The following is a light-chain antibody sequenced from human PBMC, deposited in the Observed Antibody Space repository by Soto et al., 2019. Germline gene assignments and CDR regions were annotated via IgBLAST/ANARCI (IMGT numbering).Light chain of an antibody. V-gene: IGKV1-33*01. CDR3: QQCDDFIT. CDR2: EAS. J-gene: IGKJ4*01. CDR1: QDIKNY. Sequence: DIQMNQSPYSLSASVGDRVTITCQASQDIKNYLNWYQQKPGKAPKLLIYEASNLETGAPSRFSGSGSGRSFTFSISSLQPEDIATYYCQQCDDFITFGGGTRIE.